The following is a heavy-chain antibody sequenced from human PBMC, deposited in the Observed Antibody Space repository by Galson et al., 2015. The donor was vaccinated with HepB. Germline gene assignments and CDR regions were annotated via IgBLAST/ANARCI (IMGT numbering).Heavy chain of an antibody. CDR1: GFTFRTYT. Sequence: SLRLSCADSGFTFRTYTMNWVRQAPGKGLDWVSSITPTTTYIYYADSVKGRFTISRDNPQNSLYLQMNSLRAEDTAVYYCARGHYYDSSGYPQPIDYWGQGTLVTVSS. V-gene: IGHV3-21*01. D-gene: IGHD3-22*01. CDR3: ARGHYYDSSGYPQPIDY. J-gene: IGHJ4*02. CDR2: ITPTTTYI.